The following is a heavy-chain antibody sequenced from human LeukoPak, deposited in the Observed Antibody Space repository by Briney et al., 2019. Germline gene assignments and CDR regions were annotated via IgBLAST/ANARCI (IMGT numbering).Heavy chain of an antibody. CDR1: GFTFSNYG. Sequence: GGSLRLSCAASGFTFSNYGMHWVRQAPGKGLEWVAVIAYDGSNEYYAEFVKGRFTISRDNSKNALYLQMYSLRAEDTAVYFCAKDQGIAVAGTDDAFDIWGQGTRVTVSS. CDR2: IAYDGSNE. D-gene: IGHD6-19*01. V-gene: IGHV3-30*18. J-gene: IGHJ3*02. CDR3: AKDQGIAVAGTDDAFDI.